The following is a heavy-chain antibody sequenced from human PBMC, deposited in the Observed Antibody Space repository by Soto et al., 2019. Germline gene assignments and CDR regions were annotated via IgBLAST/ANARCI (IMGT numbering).Heavy chain of an antibody. CDR2: TYYRSKWYN. J-gene: IGHJ1*01. CDR3: ARDRCGGDCYSSEIQH. D-gene: IGHD2-21*02. Sequence: SQTLSLTCAISGDSVSSNSAAWNWIRQSPSRGLEWLGRTYYRSKWYNDYAVPVKSRISINPDTSKNQFSLQLNSVTPEDTAVDYCARDRCGGDCYSSEIQHWGQGTPVTVSS. CDR1: GDSVSSNSAA. V-gene: IGHV6-1*01.